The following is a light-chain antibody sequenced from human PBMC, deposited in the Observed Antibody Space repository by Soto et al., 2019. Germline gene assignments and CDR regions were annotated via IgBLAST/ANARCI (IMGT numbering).Light chain of an antibody. Sequence: NFMLTQPHSVSESPGKTVTFSCTRSSGSIDSNYVQWYQQRPDSAPTIVISEDNQRAYGVPERFSGSIDTSSNSASLTNSGVKTEDEADYYCQSYSGTNVVFGGGTQLTVL. CDR2: EDN. V-gene: IGLV6-57*04. J-gene: IGLJ2*01. CDR3: QSYSGTNVV. CDR1: SGSIDSNY.